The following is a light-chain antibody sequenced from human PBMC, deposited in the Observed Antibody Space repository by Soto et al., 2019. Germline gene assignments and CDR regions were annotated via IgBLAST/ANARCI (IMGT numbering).Light chain of an antibody. V-gene: IGLV2-11*01. Sequence: QSALTQPASVSGSPGQSITISCTGTSSDVGGYDYVSWYQQRPGKAPKLLIYDVTKRPSGVPVRFSGSKSGNTASLTISGLQAEDEADFYCCSYGGSFPDVFGTGTKLTVL. J-gene: IGLJ1*01. CDR3: CSYGGSFPDV. CDR1: SSDVGGYDY. CDR2: DVT.